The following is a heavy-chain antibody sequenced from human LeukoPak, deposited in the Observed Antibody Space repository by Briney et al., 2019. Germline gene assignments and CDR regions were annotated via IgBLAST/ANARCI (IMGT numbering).Heavy chain of an antibody. D-gene: IGHD3-10*01. CDR2: MNPNSGNT. J-gene: IGHJ4*02. CDR3: ARGRKVRGVISYY. CDR1: GYTFTSYD. Sequence: ASVKVSCKASGYTFTSYDINWVRQATGQGLEWMGWMNPNSGNTGYAQKFQGGVTMTRNTSISTAYMELSSLRSEDTAVYYCARGRKVRGVISYYWGQGTLVTVSS. V-gene: IGHV1-8*01.